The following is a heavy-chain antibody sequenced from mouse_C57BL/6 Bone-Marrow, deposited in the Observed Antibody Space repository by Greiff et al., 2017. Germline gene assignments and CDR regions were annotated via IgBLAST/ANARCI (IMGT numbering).Heavy chain of an antibody. CDR1: GYTFTSYW. V-gene: IGHV1-50*01. D-gene: IGHD1-1*01. Sequence: QVQLLQPGAELVKPGASVKLSCKASGYTFTSYWMQWVKQRPGQGLEWIGEIDPSDRYTNYNQKFKGKATLTVDTSSSTAYMQLSSLTSEDSAVYYCAREGTTVPWYFDVWGTGTTVTVSS. J-gene: IGHJ1*03. CDR3: AREGTTVPWYFDV. CDR2: IDPSDRYT.